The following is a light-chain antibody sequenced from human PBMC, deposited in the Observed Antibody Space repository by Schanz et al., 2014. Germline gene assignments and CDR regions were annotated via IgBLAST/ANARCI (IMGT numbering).Light chain of an antibody. V-gene: IGKV3-20*01. Sequence: EIVLTQSPDTLSLSPGERATLSCRASQRVSSSYLAWYQQKPGQAPRLLIYGASTRATGIPARFSGGGSGTDFTLTISSLQPDDFATYYCQQYNSYSQTFGQGTKLEIK. CDR3: QQYNSYSQT. J-gene: IGKJ2*01. CDR2: GAS. CDR1: QRVSSSY.